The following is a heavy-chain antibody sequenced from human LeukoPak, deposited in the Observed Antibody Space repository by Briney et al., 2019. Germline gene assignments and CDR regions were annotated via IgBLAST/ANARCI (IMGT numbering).Heavy chain of an antibody. J-gene: IGHJ3*01. V-gene: IGHV6-1*01. CDR2: TYYRSKWYN. CDR3: ARGRASAFDV. CDR1: GDSVSSNIAT. Sequence: SQTLSLTCAISGDSVSSNIATWNWIRQSPSRGLEWLGRTYYRSKWYNDYAVSVKSRIVVNPDTSKNQFSLQLNSVTSEDTAVYYCARGRASAFDVWGQGTMVTVSS. D-gene: IGHD6-25*01.